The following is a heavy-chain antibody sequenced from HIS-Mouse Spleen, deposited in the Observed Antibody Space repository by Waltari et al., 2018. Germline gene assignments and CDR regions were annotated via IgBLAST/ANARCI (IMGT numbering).Heavy chain of an antibody. D-gene: IGHD6-13*01. V-gene: IGHV4-39*07. CDR2: IYYSGST. J-gene: IGHJ2*01. CDR1: GGSIRSSSHH. CDR3: AREIPYSSSWYDWYFDL. Sequence: QLQLLGSRPGLDTPSQTLSSTCPVSGGSIRSSSHHWVRIRQPPGKGLEWIGSIYYSGSTYYNPSLKSRVTISVDTSKNQFSLKLSSVTAADTAVYYCAREIPYSSSWYDWYFDLWGRGTLVTVSS.